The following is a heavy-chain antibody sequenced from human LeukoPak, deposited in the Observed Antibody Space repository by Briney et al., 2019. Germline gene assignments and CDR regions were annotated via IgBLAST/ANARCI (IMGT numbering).Heavy chain of an antibody. Sequence: PSETLSLTCAVSGYSISSGYYWGWIRQSPEKGVEWIGSIDRSGNRYYNPSLKSRVTLSVDTSENQFSLQLSSVTAADRALYYCARSGDYIKEGFDYWGQGTLVTVSS. CDR2: IDRSGNR. V-gene: IGHV4-38-2*01. D-gene: IGHD3-22*01. CDR3: ARSGDYIKEGFDY. CDR1: GYSISSGYY. J-gene: IGHJ4*02.